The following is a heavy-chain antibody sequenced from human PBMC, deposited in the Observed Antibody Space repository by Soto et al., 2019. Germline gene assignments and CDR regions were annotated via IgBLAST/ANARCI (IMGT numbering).Heavy chain of an antibody. D-gene: IGHD3-10*01. CDR3: VKFRGRAYSYYDMDV. J-gene: IGHJ6*03. CDR2: GGSGGSR. Sequence: DVQLLESGGGLVQWGGYLRLSCVTSGYTFSTYGMTWVRQAPGKGLEWVSYGGSGGSRYYAESVKGRFTISRDNSKNTLSLEMNSLRAEDTATYYCVKFRGRAYSYYDMDVWGKGTTVTVSS. V-gene: IGHV3-23*01. CDR1: GYTFSTYG.